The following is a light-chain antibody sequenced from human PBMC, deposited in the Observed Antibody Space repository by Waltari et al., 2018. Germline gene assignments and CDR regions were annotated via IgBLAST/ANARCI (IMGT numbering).Light chain of an antibody. CDR3: QQYDSIVLT. J-gene: IGKJ4*01. V-gene: IGKV3-20*01. Sequence: EIVLTQSPGTLSLSPGERATISCRAIQSVTNNFLNWYQQKPGQSPRLLIYGASSRATGIPDRFSGSGSGTDFTLTISRLEPEDFAVYYCQQYDSIVLTFGGGTKVEI. CDR2: GAS. CDR1: QSVTNNF.